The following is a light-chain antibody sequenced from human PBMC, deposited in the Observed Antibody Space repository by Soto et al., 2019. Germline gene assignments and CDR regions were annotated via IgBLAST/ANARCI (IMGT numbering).Light chain of an antibody. CDR3: AAWDDSLNGFV. J-gene: IGLJ1*01. CDR2: NNN. V-gene: IGLV1-44*01. Sequence: VLTQPPSASGTPGQRVTMSCSGSNSNIGSNVVTWYQQLPGTAPKLLIYNNNQRPSGVPDRFSGSKSGTSASLAISGLQSEDEADYYCAAWDDSLNGFVFGTGTNLTVL. CDR1: NSNIGSNV.